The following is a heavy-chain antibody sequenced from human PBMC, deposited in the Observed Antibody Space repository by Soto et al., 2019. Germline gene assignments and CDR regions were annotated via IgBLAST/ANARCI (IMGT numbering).Heavy chain of an antibody. V-gene: IGHV2-26*01. J-gene: IGHJ6*02. CDR2: IFSDAER. Sequence: QVTLRESGPVLVKPTETLTLTCNVSGFSLTTGRMGVSWIRQPTGKALEWLAHIFSDAERSYSRSLQGRLTVSKVGFGSQVVLNMTNMDPVDTGRYFCVRMNDDSYSSYYAMDVWGQGTTVTVSS. CDR1: GFSLTTGRMG. D-gene: IGHD3-10*01. CDR3: VRMNDDSYSSYYAMDV.